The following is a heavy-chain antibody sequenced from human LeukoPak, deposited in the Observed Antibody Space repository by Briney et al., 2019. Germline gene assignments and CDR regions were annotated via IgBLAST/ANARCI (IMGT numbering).Heavy chain of an antibody. D-gene: IGHD3-16*02. CDR3: ATDLIPLTFGGVIVNDY. V-gene: IGHV1-24*01. Sequence: ASVKVSCKVSGYTLTELSMHWVRQAPGKGLEWMGGFDPEDGETNYAQKFQGRVTMTEDTSTDTAYMELSSLRSEDTAVYCCATDLIPLTFGGVIVNDYWGQGTLVTVSS. J-gene: IGHJ4*02. CDR1: GYTLTELS. CDR2: FDPEDGET.